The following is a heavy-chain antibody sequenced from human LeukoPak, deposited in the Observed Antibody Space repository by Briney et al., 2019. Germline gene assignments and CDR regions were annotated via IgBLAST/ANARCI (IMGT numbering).Heavy chain of an antibody. Sequence: ASVKVSCKASGYTFTSYYMHWVRQAPGQGLEWMGIINPSGGSTSYAQKFQGRVTMTRDTSTSTVYMELSSLRSEDTAVYYCAQDISGGMYGIRFDPWDQGTLVTVSS. CDR3: AQDISGGMYGIRFDP. CDR1: GYTFTSYY. D-gene: IGHD2-8*01. J-gene: IGHJ5*02. V-gene: IGHV1-46*01. CDR2: INPSGGST.